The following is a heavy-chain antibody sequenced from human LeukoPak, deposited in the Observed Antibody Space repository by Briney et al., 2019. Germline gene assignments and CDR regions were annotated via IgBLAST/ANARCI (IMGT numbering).Heavy chain of an antibody. CDR1: GYAFTSYG. J-gene: IGHJ4*02. Sequence: ASVKVSCTASGYAFTSYGISWVRQAPGQGLEWMGWISVYNGNTNYAQKLQGRVTMTTDTSTSTAYMELRSLRSDDTAVYYCARDGDYGATGDYWGQGTLVTVSS. V-gene: IGHV1-18*01. D-gene: IGHD4-17*01. CDR2: ISVYNGNT. CDR3: ARDGDYGATGDY.